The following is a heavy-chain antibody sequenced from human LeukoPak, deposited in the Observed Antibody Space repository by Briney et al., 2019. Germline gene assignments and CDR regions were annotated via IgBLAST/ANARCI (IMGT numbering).Heavy chain of an antibody. V-gene: IGHV1-2*02. CDR2: INPNSGGT. J-gene: IGHJ5*02. Sequence: GASVKVSCKASGYTFTGYYMHSVRQAPGQGLEWMGWINPNSGGTNYAQKFQGRVTMTRDTSISTAYMELSGLRSDDTAVYYCASAVDTASSWFDPWGQGTLVTVSS. CDR3: ASAVDTASSWFDP. CDR1: GYTFTGYY. D-gene: IGHD5-18*01.